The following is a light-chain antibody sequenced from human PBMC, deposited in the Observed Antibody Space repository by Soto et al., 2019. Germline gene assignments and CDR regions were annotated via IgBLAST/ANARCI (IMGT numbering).Light chain of an antibody. CDR3: QQYGSSPPYT. V-gene: IGKV3-20*01. J-gene: IGKJ2*01. Sequence: EIVLTQSPGILSLSPGERATLSCMASQSVGSGYLAWYQQKPGQAPRLLIYGASSRATRIPDRFSGSGSGTDLTLTISRLEPEDFAVYYCQQYGSSPPYTFGQGPKLEIK. CDR1: QSVGSGY. CDR2: GAS.